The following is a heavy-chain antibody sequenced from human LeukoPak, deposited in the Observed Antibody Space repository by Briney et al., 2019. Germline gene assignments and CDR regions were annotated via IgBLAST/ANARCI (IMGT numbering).Heavy chain of an antibody. J-gene: IGHJ4*02. V-gene: IGHV4-59*01. CDR3: ATTSGGDYDRFDY. D-gene: IGHD2-21*02. CDR1: GGSISSYY. Sequence: PSETLSLTCTVSGGSISSYYWSWLRQPPGKGLEWIGYIYYSGSTNYNPSLKSRVTISVDTSKNQFSLKLSSVTAADTAVYYCATTSGGDYDRFDYWGQGTLVTVSS. CDR2: IYYSGST.